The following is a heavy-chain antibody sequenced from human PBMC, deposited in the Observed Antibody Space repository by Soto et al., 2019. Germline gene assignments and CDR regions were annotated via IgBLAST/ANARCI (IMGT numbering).Heavy chain of an antibody. J-gene: IGHJ4*02. CDR1: GGSISSSNW. CDR2: IYHSGST. D-gene: IGHD3-10*01. Sequence: SETLSLTCAVSGGSISSSNWWSWVRRPPGKGLEWIGEIYHSGSTNYNPSLKSRVTISVDKSKNQFSLKLSSVTAADTAVYYCASYSYGWFGELLNYWGQGTLVTVSS. V-gene: IGHV4-4*02. CDR3: ASYSYGWFGELLNY.